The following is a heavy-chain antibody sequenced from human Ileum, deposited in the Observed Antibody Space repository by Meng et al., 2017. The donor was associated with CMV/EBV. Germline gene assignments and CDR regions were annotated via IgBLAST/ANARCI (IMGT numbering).Heavy chain of an antibody. CDR3: AKLGILGGFDY. D-gene: IGHD3-10*01. CDR1: GVTFSSYA. CDR2: IYSGGSST. Sequence: SCAASGVTFSSYAMSWVRQAPGKGLEWVSVIYSGGSSTYYADSVKGRFTISRDNSKNTLYLQMNSLRAEDTAVYYCAKLGILGGFDYWGQGTLVTVSS. J-gene: IGHJ4*02. V-gene: IGHV3-23*03.